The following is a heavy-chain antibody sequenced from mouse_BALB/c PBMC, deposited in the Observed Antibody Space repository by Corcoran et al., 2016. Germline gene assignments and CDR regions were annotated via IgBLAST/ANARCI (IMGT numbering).Heavy chain of an antibody. CDR2: INPNNGGT. J-gene: IGHJ2*01. CDR3: ATGYLDFDY. D-gene: IGHD1-2*01. CDR1: GYTFTEYT. Sequence: EVQLQQSGPELVKPGASVKISCKSSGYTFTEYTMHWVKQSHGKSLAWIGGINPNNGGTSYNQEFKGKATLTVDKSSSTAYMELRSLTSEDSAVYYCATGYLDFDYWGQGTTLTVSS. V-gene: IGHV1-18*01.